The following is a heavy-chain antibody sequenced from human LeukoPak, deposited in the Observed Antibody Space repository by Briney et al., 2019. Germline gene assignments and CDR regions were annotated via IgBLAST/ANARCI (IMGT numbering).Heavy chain of an antibody. CDR2: INHSGST. CDR3: AEFADRYEGYY. J-gene: IGHJ4*02. CDR1: DGSFSGYY. Sequence: SETLSLTCAVYDGSFSGYYWSWIRQPPGKGLEWIGEINHSGSTNYNPSLKSRVTISVDTSKNQFSLKLSSVTAADTAVYYCAEFADRYEGYYWGQGTLVTVSS. D-gene: IGHD5-24*01. V-gene: IGHV4-34*01.